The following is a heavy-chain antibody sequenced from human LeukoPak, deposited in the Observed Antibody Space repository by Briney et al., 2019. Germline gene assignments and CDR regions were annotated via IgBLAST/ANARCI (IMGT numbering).Heavy chain of an antibody. J-gene: IGHJ3*02. D-gene: IGHD3-22*01. CDR2: IYTSGST. CDR3: ARDTYYYDSSGYYSAFDI. CDR1: GGSISSGSYY. V-gene: IGHV4-61*02. Sequence: SETLSLTCTVSGGSISSGSYYWSWIRQPAGKGLEWIGRIYTSGSTNYNPSLKSRVTISVDTSKNQFSLKLSSVTAADTAVYYCARDTYYYDSSGYYSAFDIWGQGTMVTVSS.